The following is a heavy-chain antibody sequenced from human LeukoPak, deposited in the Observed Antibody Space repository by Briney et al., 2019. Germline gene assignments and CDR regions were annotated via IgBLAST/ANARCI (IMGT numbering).Heavy chain of an antibody. CDR2: IFASGST. CDR1: GGSISGYS. Sequence: PSETLSLTCNVSGGSISGYSWSWIRQPPGKGLEWIGHIFASGSTNYNPSLRSRLTMSVDTSKNQFSLKLTSVTAADTAVYYCARGSREMATIFDYWGQGTLVTVSS. V-gene: IGHV4-4*07. J-gene: IGHJ4*02. CDR3: ARGSREMATIFDY. D-gene: IGHD5-24*01.